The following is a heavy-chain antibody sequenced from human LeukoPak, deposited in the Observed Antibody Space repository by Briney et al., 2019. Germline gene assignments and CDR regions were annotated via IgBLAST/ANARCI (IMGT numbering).Heavy chain of an antibody. J-gene: IGHJ4*02. CDR3: AKGCFGWPSQIDY. Sequence: PGGSLRLSCAASGFTFSSYAMSWVRQAPGKGLEWVSVISGSGDRTHYADSVKGRFTISRDNSKNTLYLQMNRLRAEDTAVYYCAKGCFGWPSQIDYWGQGTLVTVSS. V-gene: IGHV3-23*01. CDR1: GFTFSSYA. D-gene: IGHD3-9*01. CDR2: ISGSGDRT.